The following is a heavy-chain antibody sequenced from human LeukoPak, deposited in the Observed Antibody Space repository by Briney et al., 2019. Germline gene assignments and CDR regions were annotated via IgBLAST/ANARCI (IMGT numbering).Heavy chain of an antibody. V-gene: IGHV3-30*18. D-gene: IGHD3-22*01. CDR2: ISYDGSNK. CDR3: AKAEGYYDSSGGGY. CDR1: GFTFSSYG. Sequence: GGSLRLSCAASGFTFSSYGMHWVRQAPGKGLEWVAVISYDGSNKYYADSVKGRFTISRDNSKNTLYLQMNSLRAEDTAVYYCAKAEGYYDSSGGGYWGQGTLVTVSS. J-gene: IGHJ4*02.